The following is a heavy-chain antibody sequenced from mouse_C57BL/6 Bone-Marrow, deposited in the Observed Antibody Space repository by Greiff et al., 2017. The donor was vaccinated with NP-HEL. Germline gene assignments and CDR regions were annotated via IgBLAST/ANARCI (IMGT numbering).Heavy chain of an antibody. J-gene: IGHJ2*01. CDR2: ISDGGSYT. CDR1: GFTFSSYA. CDR3: AREMDGYYLYFDY. D-gene: IGHD2-3*01. V-gene: IGHV5-4*01. Sequence: EVQLVESGGGLVKPGGSLKLSCAASGFTFSSYAMSWVRQTPEKRLEWVATISDGGSYTYYPDNVKGRFTISRDNAKNNLYLQMSHLKSEDTAMYYCAREMDGYYLYFDYWGQGTTLTVSS.